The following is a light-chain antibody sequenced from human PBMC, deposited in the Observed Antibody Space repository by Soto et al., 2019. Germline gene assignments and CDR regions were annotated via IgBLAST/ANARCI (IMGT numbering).Light chain of an antibody. J-gene: IGKJ2*01. Sequence: AIRMTQSPSSLSPSTGDRVTITCRASQGISSYLAWYQQKPGKAPKLLIYAASTLQSGVPSRFSGSGSGTDVTLTISCLQSEDFAHYYWQQSYSYPPTFGQGTKLEIK. V-gene: IGKV1-8*01. CDR1: QGISSY. CDR2: AAS. CDR3: QQSYSYPPT.